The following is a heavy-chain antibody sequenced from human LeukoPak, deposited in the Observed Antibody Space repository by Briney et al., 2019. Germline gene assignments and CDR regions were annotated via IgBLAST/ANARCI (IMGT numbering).Heavy chain of an antibody. V-gene: IGHV3-7*01. CDR2: IKQDGSEK. D-gene: IGHD3-10*01. CDR1: GFTFSSHW. Sequence: GGSLRLSCVASGFTFSSHWMSWVRQAPGKGLEWVANIKQDGSEKYYVDSVRGRFTISRDNAKNSLYLQMNSLRAEDTAVYYCASQRFGELSDFDYWGQGTLVTVSS. CDR3: ASQRFGELSDFDY. J-gene: IGHJ4*02.